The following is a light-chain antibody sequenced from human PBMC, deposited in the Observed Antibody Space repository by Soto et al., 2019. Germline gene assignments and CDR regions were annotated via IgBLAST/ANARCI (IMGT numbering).Light chain of an antibody. V-gene: IGKV1-39*01. CDR2: AAS. Sequence: DMEMTQSLASLSASVGDRVTITCRASQSISNSLNWYQQKPXRAPKLXXYAASSLQSGVPSRFSGSGSGADFVLTISCLQTENFATYYCQQSYSTHSITFGQGTRLEIK. CDR3: QQSYSTHSIT. J-gene: IGKJ5*01. CDR1: QSISNS.